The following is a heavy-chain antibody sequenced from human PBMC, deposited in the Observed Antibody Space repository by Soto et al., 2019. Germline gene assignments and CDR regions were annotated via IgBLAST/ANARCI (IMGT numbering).Heavy chain of an antibody. V-gene: IGHV5-51*01. CDR3: ASQEMATKNVDAFDI. CDR1: GYSSTSYW. J-gene: IGHJ3*02. CDR2: IYPGDSDT. Sequence: GESLKISCKGSGYSSTSYWIGWVRQMPGKGLEWMGIIYPGDSDTRYSPSFQGQVTISADKSISTAYLQWSSLKASDTAMYYCASQEMATKNVDAFDIWGQGTMITVSS. D-gene: IGHD5-12*01.